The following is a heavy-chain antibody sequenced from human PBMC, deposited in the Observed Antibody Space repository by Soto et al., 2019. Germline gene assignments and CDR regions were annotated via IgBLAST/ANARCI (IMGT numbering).Heavy chain of an antibody. V-gene: IGHV4-38-2*02. Sequence: SETLSLTCAVSGYSISSGYYWGWIRQPPGKGLEWIGSIYHSGSTYYNPSLKSRVTISVDTSKNQFSLKLSSVTAADTAVYYCARDRLSEGVRGVISGAVFDYWGQGTLVTVSS. CDR1: GYSISSGYY. CDR3: ARDRLSEGVRGVISGAVFDY. J-gene: IGHJ4*02. D-gene: IGHD3-10*01. CDR2: IYHSGST.